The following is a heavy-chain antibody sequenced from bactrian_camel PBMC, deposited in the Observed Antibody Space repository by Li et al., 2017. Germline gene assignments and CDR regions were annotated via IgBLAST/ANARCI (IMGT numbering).Heavy chain of an antibody. Sequence: HVQLVETGGGSVHPGGSLKLSCAASGYTYTSACVAWFRQAPGKEREGVATIAISGTGTSYVDSVKGRFFISQDRSTNTLSLQMNSLKPEDTAMYYCAAERNRFRCAALGSTWSLTDGWDFWGQGTQVTV. V-gene: IGHV3S1*01. J-gene: IGHJ4*01. CDR2: IAISGTGT. CDR1: GYTYTSAC. D-gene: IGHD3*01. CDR3: AAERNRFRCAALGSTWSLTDGWDF.